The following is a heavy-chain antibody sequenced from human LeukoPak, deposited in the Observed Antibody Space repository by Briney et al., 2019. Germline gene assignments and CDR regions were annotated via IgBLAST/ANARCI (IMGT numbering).Heavy chain of an antibody. CDR1: GYSFTSYW. J-gene: IGHJ4*02. CDR2: IYPGDSDT. Sequence: GESLKISCKGSGYSFTSYWIGWVRQMPGKGLEWMGIIYPGDSDTRYSPSFQGQVTISADKSISTAYLQWSSLKASDTAMYYCARLEGAMTTVTTTLNYWGQGTLVTVSS. D-gene: IGHD4-17*01. CDR3: ARLEGAMTTVTTTLNY. V-gene: IGHV5-51*01.